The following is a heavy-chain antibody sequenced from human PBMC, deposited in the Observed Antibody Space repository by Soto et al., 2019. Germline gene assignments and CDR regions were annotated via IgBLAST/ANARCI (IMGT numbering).Heavy chain of an antibody. CDR1: GGTFSSYA. D-gene: IGHD1-26*01. CDR3: ARDMVELAPGMDV. J-gene: IGHJ6*02. CDR2: IIPIVGTP. V-gene: IGHV1-69*13. Sequence: SVKVPCKASGGTFSSYAISWVRQAPGQGPEWMGGIIPIVGTPNYAQEFQGRVTITAAQSTSTAYMELSSLRSADTAVYYCARDMVELAPGMDVWGQGTTVTVSS.